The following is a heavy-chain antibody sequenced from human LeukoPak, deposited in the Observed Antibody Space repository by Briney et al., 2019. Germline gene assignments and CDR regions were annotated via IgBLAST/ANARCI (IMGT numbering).Heavy chain of an antibody. D-gene: IGHD3-22*01. CDR1: GGSFSGYY. CDR2: INHSGST. J-gene: IGHJ4*02. Sequence: SSETLSLTCAVYGGSFSGYYWSWIRQPPGKGLEWIGEINHSGSTNYNPSLKSRVTISVDTSKNQFSLKLSSVTAADTAVYYCARGPHTGVNYYDSSGYYYWGQGTLVTVSS. V-gene: IGHV4-34*01. CDR3: ARGPHTGVNYYDSSGYYY.